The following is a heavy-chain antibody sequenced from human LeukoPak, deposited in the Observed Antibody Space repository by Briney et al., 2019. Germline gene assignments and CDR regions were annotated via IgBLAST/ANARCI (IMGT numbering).Heavy chain of an antibody. V-gene: IGHV4-39*01. CDR1: GGSIGSSNYY. CDR3: ASKRFSSGWAYYFDY. CDR2: LHSSGNT. Sequence: PSETLSLTCTVSGGSIGSSNYYWGWVRQPPGKGLEWIGFLHSSGNTYYSPSLNSRVTMSVGMSNNQFSLILTSVTVADTAVYYCASKRFSSGWAYYFDYWGQGTLVTVSS. J-gene: IGHJ4*02. D-gene: IGHD6-19*01.